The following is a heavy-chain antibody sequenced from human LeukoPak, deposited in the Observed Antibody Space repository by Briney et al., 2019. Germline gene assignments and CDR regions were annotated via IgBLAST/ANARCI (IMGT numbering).Heavy chain of an antibody. CDR3: ARGGWVSSDAFDV. V-gene: IGHV3-23*01. CDR1: GFTFSNYA. J-gene: IGHJ3*01. CDR2: ISGPGTST. D-gene: IGHD5/OR15-5a*01. Sequence: QPGGSLRLSCAASGFTFSNYAVSWVRQAPGKGLDWVSVISGPGTSTSYGNSVKGRFTISRDNSKNTVFLQMNSLRAEDTAVCYCARGGWVSSDAFDVWGQGTMVTVSS.